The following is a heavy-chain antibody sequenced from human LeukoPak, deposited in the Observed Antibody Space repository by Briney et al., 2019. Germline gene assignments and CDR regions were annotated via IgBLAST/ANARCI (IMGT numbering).Heavy chain of an antibody. CDR2: IYSDNT. Sequence: PGGSLRLSCTVSGFTVSSNSMSWVRQAPGKGLEWVSFIYSDNTHYSDSVKGRFTISRDNSKNTLYLQMNSLRAEDTAVYYCARGGYYDSSGYYYWGQGTLVTVSS. D-gene: IGHD3-22*01. CDR1: GFTVSSNS. V-gene: IGHV3-53*01. J-gene: IGHJ4*02. CDR3: ARGGYYDSSGYYY.